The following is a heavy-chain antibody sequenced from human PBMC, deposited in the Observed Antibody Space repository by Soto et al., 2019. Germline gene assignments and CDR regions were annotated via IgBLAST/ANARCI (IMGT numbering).Heavy chain of an antibody. CDR2: INPSGGST. CDR3: ATLVRGVITTRDYYYGMDV. Sequence: ASVKVSCKASGSTFTSYYMHWVRQAPGQGLEWMGIINPSGGSTSYAQKFQGRVTMTRDTSTSTVYMELSSLRSEDTAVYYCATLVRGVITTRDYYYGMDVWGQGTTVTVSS. CDR1: GSTFTSYY. J-gene: IGHJ6*02. D-gene: IGHD3-10*01. V-gene: IGHV1-46*01.